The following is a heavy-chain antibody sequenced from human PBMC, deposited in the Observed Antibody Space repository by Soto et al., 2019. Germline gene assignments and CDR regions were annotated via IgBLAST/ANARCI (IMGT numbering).Heavy chain of an antibody. V-gene: IGHV4-4*02. CDR2: IYHSGSA. D-gene: IGHD1-1*01. J-gene: IGHJ1*01. CDR1: GGSISSGYW. CDR3: ARGTGGGDVQH. Sequence: SETLSLTCAVSGGSISSGYWWTWVRQAPGKGLGWIGEIYHSGSANYSPSLKSRATMSVDKSKNHFSPTLTSVTAADPAVYYCARGTGGGDVQHWGQRTLVTVSS.